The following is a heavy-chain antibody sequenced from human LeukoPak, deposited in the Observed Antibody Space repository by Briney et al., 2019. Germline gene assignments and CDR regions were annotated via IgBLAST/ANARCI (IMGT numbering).Heavy chain of an antibody. CDR2: INQSGSA. V-gene: IGHV4-34*01. D-gene: IGHD6-19*01. J-gene: IGHJ4*02. CDR1: GGSFSGYY. Sequence: SESLSLTCGASGGSFSGYYWHWIRQSPGKGLEWIGEINQSGSANYSPSLKSRVSISIDMSKNQFSLRVSSVTAADTAVYYCARHIPGSSGWYVDYWGQGTLVTVSS. CDR3: ARHIPGSSGWYVDY.